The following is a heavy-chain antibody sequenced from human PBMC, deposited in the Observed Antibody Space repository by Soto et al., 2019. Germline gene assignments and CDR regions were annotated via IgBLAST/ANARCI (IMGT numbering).Heavy chain of an antibody. CDR2: IIPIFGTA. D-gene: IGHD3-10*01. J-gene: IGHJ4*02. V-gene: IGHV1-69*12. Sequence: QVQLVQSGAEVKKPGSSGKVSCKASGGTFSSYGISWVRQAPGQGLEWMGGIIPIFGTANYAQKFRGRVTITADESTSTAYMELSSLRSEDTAVYYCAFGGVRGVIDYWGQGTLVTVSS. CDR1: GGTFSSYG. CDR3: AFGGVRGVIDY.